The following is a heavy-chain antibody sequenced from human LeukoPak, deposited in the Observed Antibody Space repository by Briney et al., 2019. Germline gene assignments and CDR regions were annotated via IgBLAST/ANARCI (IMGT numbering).Heavy chain of an antibody. J-gene: IGHJ4*02. Sequence: ASVKVSCKASGYTFTSYYMHWVRQAPGQGLEWMGRINPNSGGTNYAQKFQGRVTMTRDTSISTAYMELSRLRSDDTAVYYCARGGSSWYAAHYWGQGTLVTVSS. CDR1: GYTFTSYY. CDR3: ARGGSSWYAAHY. D-gene: IGHD6-13*01. V-gene: IGHV1-2*06. CDR2: INPNSGGT.